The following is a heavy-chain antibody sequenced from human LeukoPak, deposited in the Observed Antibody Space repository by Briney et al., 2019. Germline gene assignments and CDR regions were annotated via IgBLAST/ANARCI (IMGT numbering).Heavy chain of an antibody. Sequence: EASVKVPCKASGYTFTGYYMHWVRQAPGQGLEWMGRINPNSGGTNYAQKFQGRVTMTRDTSISTAYTELSRLRSDDTAVYYCARDPNSSSNPDYWGQGTLVTVSS. CDR2: INPNSGGT. D-gene: IGHD6-6*01. CDR3: ARDPNSSSNPDY. J-gene: IGHJ4*02. V-gene: IGHV1-2*06. CDR1: GYTFTGYY.